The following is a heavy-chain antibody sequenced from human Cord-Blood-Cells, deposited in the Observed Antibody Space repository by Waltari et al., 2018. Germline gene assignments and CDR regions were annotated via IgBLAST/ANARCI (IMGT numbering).Heavy chain of an antibody. D-gene: IGHD3-3*01. J-gene: IGHJ4*02. CDR1: GFTFDDYA. V-gene: IGHV3-9*01. Sequence: EVQLVESGGGLVQPGRSLRLSCVASGFTFDDYAMHWVRQAPGKGLEWVSGISWNSGSIGYADSVKGRFTISRDNAKNSLYLQMNSLRAEDTALYYCAKSESITIFGVVIDWGQGTLVTVSS. CDR3: AKSESITIFGVVID. CDR2: ISWNSGSI.